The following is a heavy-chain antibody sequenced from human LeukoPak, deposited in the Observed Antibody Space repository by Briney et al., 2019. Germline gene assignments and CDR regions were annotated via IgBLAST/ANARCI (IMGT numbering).Heavy chain of an antibody. D-gene: IGHD3-22*01. CDR3: AGGYDSSGYLFY. CDR2: IYSGGST. CDR1: GFTVSSNY. V-gene: IGHV3-53*01. J-gene: IGHJ4*02. Sequence: PGGSLRLSCAASGFTVSSNYMSWVRQAPGKGLEWVSVIYSGGSTYYADSGKGRFTIYRDNSKYTLYLKMNSLRAEDTAVYYGAGGYDSSGYLFYWGQGTLVTVSS.